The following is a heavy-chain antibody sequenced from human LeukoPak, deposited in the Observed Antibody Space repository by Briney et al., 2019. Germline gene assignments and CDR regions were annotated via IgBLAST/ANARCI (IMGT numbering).Heavy chain of an antibody. CDR3: ARGRGITIFGVVIHYNWFDP. D-gene: IGHD3-3*01. CDR2: INHSGST. J-gene: IGHJ5*02. Sequence: PSDTLSLTCAVYGGSFSGYYWSWIRQPPGKGLEWIGEINHSGSTNYNPSLKSRVTISVDTSKNQFSLKLSSVTAADTAVYYCARGRGITIFGVVIHYNWFDPWGQGTLVTVSS. V-gene: IGHV4-34*01. CDR1: GGSFSGYY.